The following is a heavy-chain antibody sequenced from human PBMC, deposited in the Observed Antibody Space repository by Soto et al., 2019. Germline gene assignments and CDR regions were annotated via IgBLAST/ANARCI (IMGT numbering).Heavy chain of an antibody. J-gene: IGHJ5*02. CDR3: GGGTGSLTES. CDR1: GFIFSSYW. CDR2: IKQDGSEK. D-gene: IGHD3-9*01. Sequence: EVQLVESGGGVVQPGGSLRLSCAGSGFIFSSYWMKWVRQAPGKGLEWVANIKQDGSEKYYVDSVKGRFTISRDNAKNSLYMQINRLRAEDTAVYYCGGGTGSLTESWGQGTQVTVPS. V-gene: IGHV3-7*05.